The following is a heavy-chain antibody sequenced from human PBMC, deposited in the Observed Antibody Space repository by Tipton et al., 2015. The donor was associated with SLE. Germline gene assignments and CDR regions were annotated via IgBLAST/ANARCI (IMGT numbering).Heavy chain of an antibody. J-gene: IGHJ2*01. Sequence: LRLSCAVYGGSFSGYYWSWIRQPPGKGLEWMGEINHSGSTNYNPSLKSRVTISVDTSKNQFSLKLSSVTAADTAVYYCARGDLYWYFDLWGRGTLVTVSS. V-gene: IGHV4-34*01. CDR3: ARGDLYWYFDL. CDR1: GGSFSGYY. CDR2: INHSGST.